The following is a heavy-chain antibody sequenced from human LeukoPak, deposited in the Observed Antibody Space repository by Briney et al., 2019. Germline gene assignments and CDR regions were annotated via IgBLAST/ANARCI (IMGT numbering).Heavy chain of an antibody. CDR3: ARGPVLLWFGELVADPFDYYYYMDV. D-gene: IGHD3-10*01. CDR1: GYTFTSYY. V-gene: IGHV1-46*01. CDR2: INPSGGSR. J-gene: IGHJ6*03. Sequence: ASVKVSCKASGYTFTSYYMDWVRQAPGQGLEWMGIINPSGGSRRYAQKFQGRVTMTRDTSTSTVYMELSSLRSEDTAVYYCARGPVLLWFGELVADPFDYYYYMDVWGKGTAVTISS.